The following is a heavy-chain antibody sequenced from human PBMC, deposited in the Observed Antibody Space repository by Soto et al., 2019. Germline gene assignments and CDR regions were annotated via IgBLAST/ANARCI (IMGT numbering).Heavy chain of an antibody. J-gene: IGHJ4*02. CDR1: GGSISTYY. CDR3: ARLWQQLIPFDY. Sequence: SETLSLTCTVSGGSISTYYWSWIRQSPGKGLEWIGYIYSSGSTNYNPSFKSRVTISIDTSKNQFSLKLSSVTAADTAVYYCARLWQQLIPFDYWGQGTLVTVSS. D-gene: IGHD6-13*01. V-gene: IGHV4-59*01. CDR2: IYSSGST.